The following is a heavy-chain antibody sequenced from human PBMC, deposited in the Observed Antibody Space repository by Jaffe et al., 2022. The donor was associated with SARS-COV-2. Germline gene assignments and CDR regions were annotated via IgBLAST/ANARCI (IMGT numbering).Heavy chain of an antibody. CDR1: GFTFSSYP. V-gene: IGHV3-30*04. CDR3: AKDHPNSGSYSAFDY. Sequence: QVQLVESGGGVVQPGRSLRLSCADSGFTFSSYPMHWVRQAPGKGLEWVALISYDGSNKYYADSVKGRFTISRDNSKNTLYLQMNSLRAEDTAVYYCAKDHPNSGSYSAFDYWGQGTLVTVSS. CDR2: ISYDGSNK. D-gene: IGHD1-26*01. J-gene: IGHJ4*02.